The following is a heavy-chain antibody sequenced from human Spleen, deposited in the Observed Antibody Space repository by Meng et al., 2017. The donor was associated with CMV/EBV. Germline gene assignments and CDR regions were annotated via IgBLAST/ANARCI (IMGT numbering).Heavy chain of an antibody. J-gene: IGHJ4*02. CDR2: VYYSGTT. CDR1: GGSISSYY. CDR3: ASLEYQMLFSSFDY. D-gene: IGHD2-2*01. Sequence: GSLRLSCTVSGGSISSYYWSWIRQPPGKGLEWIGYVYYSGTTKYNPSLESRVNMSVDTSKNQFSLRLSSVTVADTAVYYCASLEYQMLFSSFDYWGQGTLVTVSS. V-gene: IGHV4-59*12.